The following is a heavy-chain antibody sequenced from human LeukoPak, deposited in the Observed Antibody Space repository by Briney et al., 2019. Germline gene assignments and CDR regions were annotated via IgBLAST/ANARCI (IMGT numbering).Heavy chain of an antibody. V-gene: IGHV4-59*01. CDR3: ARGKVYYYMDV. CDR2: IYYSGST. Sequence: SETLSLTCTVSGGSISSYYWSWIRQPPGKGLEWIGYIYYSGSTNYNPSLKSRVTIPVDTSKNQFSLKLSSVTAADTAVYYCARGKVYYYMDVWGKGTTVTVSS. CDR1: GGSISSYY. J-gene: IGHJ6*03.